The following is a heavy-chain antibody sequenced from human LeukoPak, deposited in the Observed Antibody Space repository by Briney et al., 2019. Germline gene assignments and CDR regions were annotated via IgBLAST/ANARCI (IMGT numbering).Heavy chain of an antibody. Sequence: SETLSLTCTVSGGSISSSNYFWGWVRQPPGKGLEWIGTISYSGTTHDNPSLKSRVIISVDRSKNQFSLKLSSVTAADTAVYYCATTTGTTPGAPDYWGQGTLVTVSS. J-gene: IGHJ4*02. CDR2: ISYSGTT. D-gene: IGHD1-1*01. CDR1: GGSISSSNYF. CDR3: ATTTGTTPGAPDY. V-gene: IGHV4-39*07.